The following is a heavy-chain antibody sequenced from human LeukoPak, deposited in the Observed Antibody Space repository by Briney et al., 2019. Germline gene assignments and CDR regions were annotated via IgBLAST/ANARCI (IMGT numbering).Heavy chain of an antibody. J-gene: IGHJ5*02. CDR3: ARQYYDFWSGNNWFDP. CDR1: GGSISSYY. D-gene: IGHD3-3*01. CDR2: IYYSGST. V-gene: IGHV4-59*08. Sequence: SQTLSLTCAVSGGSISSYYWSWIRQPPGKGLEWIGYIYYSGSTNYNPSLKSRVTISVDTSKNQFSLKLSSVTAADTAVYYCARQYYDFWSGNNWFDPWGQGTLVTVSS.